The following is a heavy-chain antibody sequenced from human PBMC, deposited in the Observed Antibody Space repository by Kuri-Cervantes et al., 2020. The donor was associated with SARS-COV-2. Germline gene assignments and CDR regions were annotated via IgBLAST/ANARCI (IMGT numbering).Heavy chain of an antibody. V-gene: IGHV1-45*02. J-gene: IGHJ3*02. D-gene: IGHD5-24*01. Sequence: SVKVTCKASGVSFDYRFLHWVRQAPGQALEWMGWITPFNGNTNYAQRFQDRVTITRDRSMSTAYMELSSLRFEDTAMYYCARSGPGAISREDGAFDIWGQGTMVTVSS. CDR1: GVSFDYRF. CDR2: ITPFNGNT. CDR3: ARSGPGAISREDGAFDI.